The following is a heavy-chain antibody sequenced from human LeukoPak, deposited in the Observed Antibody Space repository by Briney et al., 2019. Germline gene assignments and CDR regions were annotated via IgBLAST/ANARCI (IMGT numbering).Heavy chain of an antibody. J-gene: IGHJ6*03. CDR3: AKSGYRSGWSDYYYYMDV. V-gene: IGHV3-23*01. Sequence: GGSLRLSCAASGCTFSSYAMSWVREAPGKGLEWVSAISGSGGSTYYADSVKGRFTISRDNSKNTLYLQMNSLRAEDTAVYYCAKSGYRSGWSDYYYYMDVWGKGTTVTISS. CDR2: ISGSGGST. CDR1: GCTFSSYA. D-gene: IGHD6-19*01.